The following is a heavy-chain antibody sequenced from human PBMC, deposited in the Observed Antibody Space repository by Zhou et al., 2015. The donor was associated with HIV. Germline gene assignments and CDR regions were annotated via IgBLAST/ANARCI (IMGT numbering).Heavy chain of an antibody. V-gene: IGHV1-2*02. CDR2: INPGSGGT. J-gene: IGHJ6*02. CDR1: GGTFSSYS. CDR3: GRGGIVHYGEPTSRPSFGMNI. D-gene: IGHD3-10*01. Sequence: QVQLVQSGAEVKKPGSSVKVSCTASGGTFSSYSISWVRQAPGEGLEWLGWINPGSGGTKYAQKFGDRVTMTRDMSIPAAYMELDRLTSDDAAVYYCGRGGIVHYGEPTSRPSFGMNIWGQGTTVAVS.